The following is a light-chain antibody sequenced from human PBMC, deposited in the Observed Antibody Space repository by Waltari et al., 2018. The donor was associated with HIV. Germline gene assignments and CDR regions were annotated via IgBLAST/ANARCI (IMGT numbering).Light chain of an antibody. CDR1: NIGDKS. Sequence: SYILTQPPSVSVAPGQTARITCGGNNIGDKSVQWYQQKPGQAPVLVVYGDRDRPSGIPERFSGSNSVNTATLTISRVEAGDEADYYCQVWDSSSDRNYVFGTGTKVTVL. CDR2: GDR. V-gene: IGLV3-21*02. CDR3: QVWDSSSDRNYV. J-gene: IGLJ1*01.